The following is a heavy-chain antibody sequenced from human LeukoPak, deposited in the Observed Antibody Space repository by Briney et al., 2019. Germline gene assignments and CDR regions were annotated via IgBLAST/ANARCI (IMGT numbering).Heavy chain of an antibody. CDR1: GGSFSGYY. D-gene: IGHD5-12*01. CDR2: INHSGGT. Sequence: SETLSLTCAVYGGSFSGYYWSWIRQPPGKGLEWIGEINHSGGTNYNPSLKSRATISVDASKNHFSLKLSSVTAADTAVYYCARAPVLSEIIVAMDVWGQGTTVTVSS. J-gene: IGHJ6*02. V-gene: IGHV4-34*01. CDR3: ARAPVLSEIIVAMDV.